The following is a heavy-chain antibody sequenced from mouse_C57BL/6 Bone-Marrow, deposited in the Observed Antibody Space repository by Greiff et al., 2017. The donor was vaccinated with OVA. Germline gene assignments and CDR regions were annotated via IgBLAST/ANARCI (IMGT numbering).Heavy chain of an antibody. CDR3: TPGGFDY. Sequence: VQLKASWAELVRPGASVKLSCTASGFNIKDDYMHWVKQRPEQGLEWIGWIDPENGDTEYASKFQGKATITADTSSNTAYLQLSSLTSEDTAVYYCTPGGFDYWGQGTTLTVSS. CDR2: IDPENGDT. V-gene: IGHV14-4*01. J-gene: IGHJ2*01. CDR1: GFNIKDDY.